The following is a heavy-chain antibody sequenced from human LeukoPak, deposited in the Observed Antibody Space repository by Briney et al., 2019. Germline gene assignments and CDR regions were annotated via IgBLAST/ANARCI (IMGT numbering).Heavy chain of an antibody. Sequence: GASVKVSCKASGYTFTSYGISWVRQAPGQGLEWMGWIGAYNGNTKYVQKLQGRVTMTTDSSTSTAYMELRSLTSDDTAVYYCARWYCGGGSCYSYYYGMDVWGQGTTVTVSS. CDR2: IGAYNGNT. CDR3: ARWYCGGGSCYSYYYGMDV. J-gene: IGHJ6*02. V-gene: IGHV1-18*01. D-gene: IGHD2-15*01. CDR1: GYTFTSYG.